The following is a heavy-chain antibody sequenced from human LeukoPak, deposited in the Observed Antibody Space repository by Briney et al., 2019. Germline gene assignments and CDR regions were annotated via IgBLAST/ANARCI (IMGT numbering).Heavy chain of an antibody. D-gene: IGHD3-3*01. CDR1: GFDFSHYG. Sequence: PGGSLRLSCAASGFDFSHYGMSWVRQSPGKGLEWVSTFSGTSTLTYYADSVKGRLTISRDNAKNSLYLQMNSLRADDTAVYYCVRDQTIDSRAGPSDPFDVWGQGTMVTVSS. CDR3: VRDQTIDSRAGPSDPFDV. CDR2: FSGTSTLT. J-gene: IGHJ3*01. V-gene: IGHV3-21*04.